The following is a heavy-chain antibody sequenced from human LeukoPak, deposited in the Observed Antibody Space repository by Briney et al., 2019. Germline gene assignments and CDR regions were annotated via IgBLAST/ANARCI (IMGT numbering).Heavy chain of an antibody. J-gene: IGHJ6*02. CDR3: ARKTDCSSTSCYTGYYYYYGMDV. CDR2: ISYDGSNK. CDR1: GFTFSSYA. V-gene: IGHV3-30-3*01. Sequence: GGSLRLSCAASGFTFSSYAMHWVRQAPGKGLEWVAVISYDGSNKYYADSVKGRFTISRDNFKNTLYLQMNSLGAEDTAVYYCARKTDCSSTSCYTGYYYYYGMDVWGQGTTVTVSS. D-gene: IGHD2-2*02.